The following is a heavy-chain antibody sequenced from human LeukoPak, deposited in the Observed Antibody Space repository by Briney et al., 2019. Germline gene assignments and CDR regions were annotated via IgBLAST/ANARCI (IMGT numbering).Heavy chain of an antibody. J-gene: IGHJ4*02. V-gene: IGHV3-23*01. CDR3: AKAGGYCSGGSCYHYFDY. Sequence: GGSLRLSCAASAFTFSSYAMSWVRQAPGKGLEWVSAISGSGGSTYYADSVKGRFTISRDNSKNTLYLQMNSLRAEDTAVYYCAKAGGYCSGGSCYHYFDYWGQGTLVTVSS. CDR2: ISGSGGST. CDR1: AFTFSSYA. D-gene: IGHD2-15*01.